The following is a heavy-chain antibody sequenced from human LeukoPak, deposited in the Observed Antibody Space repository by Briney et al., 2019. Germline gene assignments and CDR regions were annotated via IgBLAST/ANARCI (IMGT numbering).Heavy chain of an antibody. V-gene: IGHV4-4*07. D-gene: IGHD3-10*01. Sequence: SETLSLTCTVSGGSIISYYWSWIRQPAGKGLEWIGRIYTSGSITYNPSLKSRVSMSVDTSKNQFSLKLSSVTAADTAVYYCARDSGTTGEVKFDPWGQGTLVTVSS. J-gene: IGHJ5*02. CDR3: ARDSGTTGEVKFDP. CDR2: IYTSGSI. CDR1: GGSIISYY.